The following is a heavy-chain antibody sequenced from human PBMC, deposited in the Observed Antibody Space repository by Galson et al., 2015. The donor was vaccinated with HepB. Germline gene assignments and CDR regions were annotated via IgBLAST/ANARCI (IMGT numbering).Heavy chain of an antibody. Sequence: SVKVSCKASGYTFTSYAMHWVRQAPGQRLEWMGWINAGNGHTKYSEKFQGRVTITRDTSASTAYMELSSLRSEDTAVYYCARDRGLDMNTDYWGQGTLVTVSS. D-gene: IGHD3-16*01. CDR1: GYTFTSYA. CDR2: INAGNGHT. CDR3: ARDRGLDMNTDY. J-gene: IGHJ4*02. V-gene: IGHV1-3*01.